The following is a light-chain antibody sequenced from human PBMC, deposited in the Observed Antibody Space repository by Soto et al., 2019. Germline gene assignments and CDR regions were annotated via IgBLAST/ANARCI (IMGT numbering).Light chain of an antibody. CDR2: GAS. CDR3: QQYDRSPYN. Sequence: EIVLTQSLGTLSLSPGERGTIYCRASQIVICNNLAWYQQKPGQAPRLLIFGASTRAPGTPDRFSGSGFGTDFTLTFSRLEPEDFAVYYCQQYDRSPYNFGQGTKVDIK. CDR1: QIVICNN. J-gene: IGKJ2*01. V-gene: IGKV3-20*01.